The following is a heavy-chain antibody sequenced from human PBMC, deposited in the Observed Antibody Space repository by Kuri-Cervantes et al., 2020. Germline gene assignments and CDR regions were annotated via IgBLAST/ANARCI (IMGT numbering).Heavy chain of an antibody. CDR3: ARGHDY. CDR1: GYTFTSYD. V-gene: IGHV1-2*02. CDR2: INPNSGGT. J-gene: IGHJ4*02. Sequence: ASVKVSCRASGYTFTSYDINWVRQATGQGLEWMGWINPNSGGTNYAQKFQGRVTMTRDTSISTAYMELSRLRSDDTAVYYCARGHDYWGQGTLVTVSS.